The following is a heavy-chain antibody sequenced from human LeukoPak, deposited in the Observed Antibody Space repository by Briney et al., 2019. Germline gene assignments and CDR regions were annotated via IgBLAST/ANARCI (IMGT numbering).Heavy chain of an antibody. Sequence: SETLSLTCAVYGGSFSGYYWSWIRQPPGKGLEWIGEINHSGSTNYNPSLKSRVTISVDTSKNQFSLKLSSVTAADTAVYYCARAHYDILTGYYDYYYYYMDVWGKGTTVTISS. CDR2: INHSGST. D-gene: IGHD3-9*01. CDR3: ARAHYDILTGYYDYYYYYMDV. V-gene: IGHV4-34*01. J-gene: IGHJ6*03. CDR1: GGSFSGYY.